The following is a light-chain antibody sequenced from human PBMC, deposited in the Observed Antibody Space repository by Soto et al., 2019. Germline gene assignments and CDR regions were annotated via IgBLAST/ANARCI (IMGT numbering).Light chain of an antibody. CDR3: SSYTTSSTVA. V-gene: IGLV2-14*01. J-gene: IGLJ2*01. CDR2: EVS. CDR1: SSDIGGYNY. Sequence: QSALTQSASVYGSPGQSITISCTGTSSDIGGYNYVSWYQQHPDKAPKLMIFEVSNRPSGVSNRFSGSKSGNTASLTISGLLPEDEADYYCSSYTTSSTVAFGGGTKVTVL.